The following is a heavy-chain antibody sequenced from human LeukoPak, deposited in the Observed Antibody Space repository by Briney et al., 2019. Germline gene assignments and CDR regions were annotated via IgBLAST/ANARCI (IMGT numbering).Heavy chain of an antibody. CDR3: ARDSTYYYASGSSGPHYFDS. CDR1: GFTFSDYY. Sequence: GGSLRLSCAASGFTFSDYYMSWIRQAPGKGLEWLAVISYDGSYKYYVDSVKGRFTISRDNSKNTLYLQMNSLRVEDTAVYYCARDSTYYYASGSSGPHYFDSWGQGTLVTVSS. J-gene: IGHJ4*02. V-gene: IGHV3-30*01. D-gene: IGHD3-10*01. CDR2: ISYDGSYK.